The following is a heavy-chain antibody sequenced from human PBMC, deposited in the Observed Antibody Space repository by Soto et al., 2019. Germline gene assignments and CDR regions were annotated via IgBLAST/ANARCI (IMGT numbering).Heavy chain of an antibody. CDR1: GFSFDRYA. Sequence: EVQLVESGGGLVQPGGYLRLSCVASGFSFDRYAMNWVRQAPGKGLEWLSWISVDSVSIEYSDSVTGRFTMSRDDAKNLVYLQMNSLQDKDTAVYYCARDHRWAFDYWGQGTLVTVTS. CDR2: ISVDSVSI. V-gene: IGHV3-48*02. CDR3: ARDHRWAFDY. D-gene: IGHD3-16*01. J-gene: IGHJ4*02.